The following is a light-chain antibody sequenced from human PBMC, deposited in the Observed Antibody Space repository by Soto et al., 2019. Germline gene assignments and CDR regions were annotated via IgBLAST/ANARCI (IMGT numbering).Light chain of an antibody. CDR3: SSYTSTTGNV. CDR1: GSDVGGYNY. V-gene: IGLV2-14*01. Sequence: QSALTQPASVSGSPGQSITISCTGTGSDVGGYNYVSWYQQHPGKAPKLMIYEVSNRPSRVSNRFSGSKSGNTASLTISGLQAEDEADYYCSSYTSTTGNVFGTGTKVTVL. J-gene: IGLJ1*01. CDR2: EVS.